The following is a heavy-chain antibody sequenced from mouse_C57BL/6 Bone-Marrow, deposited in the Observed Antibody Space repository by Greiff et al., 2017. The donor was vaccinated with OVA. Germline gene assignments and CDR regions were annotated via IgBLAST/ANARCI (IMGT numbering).Heavy chain of an antibody. Sequence: EVKLVEPGEGLVKPGGSLKLSCAASGFTFSSYAMSWVRQTPEQRLEWVAYISSGGDYIYYADNVKGRFTISRDNARNTLYLQMSSLKSEDTAMYYCTSISLGAMDYWGQGTSVTVSS. CDR2: ISSGGDYI. V-gene: IGHV5-9-1*02. J-gene: IGHJ4*01. CDR3: TSISLGAMDY. CDR1: GFTFSSYA.